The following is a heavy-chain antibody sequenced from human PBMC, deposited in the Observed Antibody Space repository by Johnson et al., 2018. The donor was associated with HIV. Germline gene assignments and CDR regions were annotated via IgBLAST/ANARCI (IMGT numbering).Heavy chain of an antibody. D-gene: IGHD3-10*01. J-gene: IGHJ3*02. CDR1: GFIFSDSW. Sequence: VQLVESGGGLVQPGGSLRLSCAASGFIFSDSWMHWVRQAPGKGLVWVSRINKDGSATSYADSVKGRFTISRDNAKNTMYLQMNSLRAEDTAVYYCAKDPYGSGIRRGAFDIWGQGTMVTVSS. CDR3: AKDPYGSGIRRGAFDI. V-gene: IGHV3-74*01. CDR2: INKDGSAT.